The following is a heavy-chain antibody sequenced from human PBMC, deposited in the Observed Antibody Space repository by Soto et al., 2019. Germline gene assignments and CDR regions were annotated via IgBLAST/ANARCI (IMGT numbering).Heavy chain of an antibody. J-gene: IGHJ4*02. D-gene: IGHD3-16*02. CDR3: ARSIGSWGVIGGFDY. V-gene: IGHV1-69*05. CDR1: GGTFNMYA. Sequence: QVQLVQSWAEVRKPGSAVRVSCKASGGTFNMYAMNWVRQAPGQGLEWMAGIIPIFDTPRYSQQFQGRVTITIDESTRTAYMALSSLRSEETAIYYCARSIGSWGVIGGFDYWGQGTLVTVAS. CDR2: IIPIFDTP.